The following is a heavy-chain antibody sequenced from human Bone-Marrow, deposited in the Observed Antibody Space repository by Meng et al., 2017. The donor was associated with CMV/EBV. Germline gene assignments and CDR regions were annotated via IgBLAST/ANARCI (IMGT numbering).Heavy chain of an antibody. CDR1: GGSFSGYY. Sequence: SQTLSLTCAVYGGSFSGYYWSWIRQPAGKGLEWIGRIYTSGGTNYNPSLKSRVTMSVDTSKNQFSLKLSSVTAADTAVYYCARVAGGYSSSWYPYCYYGMDVWGQGTTVTVSS. J-gene: IGHJ6*02. V-gene: IGHV4-59*10. CDR3: ARVAGGYSSSWYPYCYYGMDV. CDR2: IYTSGGT. D-gene: IGHD6-13*01.